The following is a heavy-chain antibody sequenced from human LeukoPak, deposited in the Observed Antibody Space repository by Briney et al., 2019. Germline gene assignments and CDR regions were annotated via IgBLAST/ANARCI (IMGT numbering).Heavy chain of an antibody. CDR3: ARGITGTNNWFDP. CDR2: IYSDGST. V-gene: IGHV3-53*01. CDR1: GFTFDDYG. J-gene: IGHJ5*02. D-gene: IGHD1-7*01. Sequence: GGSLRLSCAASGFTFDDYGMSWVRQAPGKGLEWVSVIYSDGSTYYTDSVKGRFTISRDNSKNTLYLQMNSLRAEDTAVYYCARGITGTNNWFDPWGQGTLVTVSS.